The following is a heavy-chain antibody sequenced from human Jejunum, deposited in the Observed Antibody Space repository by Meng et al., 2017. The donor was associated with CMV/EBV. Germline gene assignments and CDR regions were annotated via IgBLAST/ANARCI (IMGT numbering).Heavy chain of an antibody. Sequence: SLTRTVYGGSLSGFFWAYLRQPPGKGLEWIGEINHSGNTYYNPSLKSRLTMSLDTSKNQFFLNLSSVTAADTAVYYCGRGDNYFPETWGQGALVTVSS. CDR3: GRGDNYFPET. D-gene: IGHD1-14*01. V-gene: IGHV4-34*01. J-gene: IGHJ5*02. CDR2: INHSGNT. CDR1: GGSLSGFF.